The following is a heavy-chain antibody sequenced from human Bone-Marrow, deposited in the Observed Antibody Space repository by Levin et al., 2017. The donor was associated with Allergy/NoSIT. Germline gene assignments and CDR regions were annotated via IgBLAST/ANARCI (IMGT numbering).Heavy chain of an antibody. Sequence: SCAASGFTFSSYEMNWVRQAPGKGLDWIAYISSGGSTIYYADSVKGRFTISRDNAKNSLSVQMNSLRVEDTGVYYCARDGVVVGPTPFDYWGLGTLVTVSS. CDR2: ISSGGSTI. D-gene: IGHD2-21*01. CDR3: ARDGVVVGPTPFDY. V-gene: IGHV3-48*03. J-gene: IGHJ4*02. CDR1: GFTFSSYE.